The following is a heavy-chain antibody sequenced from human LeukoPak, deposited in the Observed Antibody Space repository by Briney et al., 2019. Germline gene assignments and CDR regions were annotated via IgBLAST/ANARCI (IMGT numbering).Heavy chain of an antibody. Sequence: GGSLRLSCAAAGFTFSSYSMNWVRQAPGKGLEWVSSISSSSSYIYYAGSVKGRFTISTDKAKNSLYLQMNSLRAEDTAVYYCARVEMATITSDYWGQGTLVTVSS. V-gene: IGHV3-21*01. J-gene: IGHJ4*02. D-gene: IGHD5-24*01. CDR2: ISSSSSYI. CDR1: GFTFSSYS. CDR3: ARVEMATITSDY.